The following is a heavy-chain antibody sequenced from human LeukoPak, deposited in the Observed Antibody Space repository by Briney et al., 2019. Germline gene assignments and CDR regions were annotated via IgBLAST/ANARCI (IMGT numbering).Heavy chain of an antibody. CDR2: INPSGGTT. Sequence: APVKDSCKASGYTFTSYYMHWVRQAPGQGLEWMGIINPSGGTTTYAHKFQGRVTITRDTSTSTVYMELSSLRSEDTAVYYCARVHCSGGSCYVWRFDYWDQGTLGTVSS. J-gene: IGHJ4*02. CDR3: ARVHCSGGSCYVWRFDY. D-gene: IGHD2-15*01. CDR1: GYTFTSYY. V-gene: IGHV1-46*01.